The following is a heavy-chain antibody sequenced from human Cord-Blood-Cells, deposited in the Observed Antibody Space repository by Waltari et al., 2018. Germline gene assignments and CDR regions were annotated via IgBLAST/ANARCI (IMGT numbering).Heavy chain of an antibody. Sequence: EVQLVESGGGLVKPGGSLRLSCAASGFTFSRYSMNWLRQAPGKGLEWVSSISSSSSYIYYADSVKGRFTISRDNAKNSLYLQMNSLRAEDTAVYYCAREPDYGDYFDYWGQGTLVTVSS. D-gene: IGHD4-17*01. V-gene: IGHV3-21*01. CDR1: GFTFSRYS. CDR2: ISSSSSYI. J-gene: IGHJ4*02. CDR3: AREPDYGDYFDY.